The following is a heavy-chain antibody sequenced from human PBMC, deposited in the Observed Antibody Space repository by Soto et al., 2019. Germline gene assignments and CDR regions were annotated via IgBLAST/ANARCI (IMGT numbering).Heavy chain of an antibody. CDR1: GGSISSSSYY. J-gene: IGHJ5*02. D-gene: IGHD3-10*01. CDR2: IYYSGST. CDR3: ASMVRGVIGAFDP. Sequence: SETLSLTCTVSGGSISSSSYYWGWIRQPPGKGLEWIGSIYYSGSTYYNPSLKSRVTISVDTSKNQFSLKLSSVTAADTAVYYCASMVRGVIGAFDPWGQGTLVTVSS. V-gene: IGHV4-39*07.